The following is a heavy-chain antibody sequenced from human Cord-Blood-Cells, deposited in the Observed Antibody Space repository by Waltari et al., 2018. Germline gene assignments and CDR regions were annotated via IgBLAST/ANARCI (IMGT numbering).Heavy chain of an antibody. Sequence: QVQLVQSGAEVKKPGASVKVSCKASGYTFTSYDINWVRQATGQGLEGMGWRTPTSGKPGYEQNVKGRVTITRNTARSTADMGLSSLRAADTAVYYCARSRGPTLLNWYCDLWGRGTLVTVSS. CDR2: RTPTSGKP. J-gene: IGHJ2*01. CDR3: ARSRGPTLLNWYCDL. CDR1: GYTFTSYD. V-gene: IGHV1-8*03. D-gene: IGHD3-10*01.